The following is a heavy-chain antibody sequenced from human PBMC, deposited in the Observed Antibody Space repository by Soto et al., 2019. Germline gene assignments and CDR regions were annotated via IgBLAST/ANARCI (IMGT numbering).Heavy chain of an antibody. CDR1: GGTFSSYT. D-gene: IGHD3-16*01. Sequence: GASVKVSCKASGGTFSSYTISWVRQAPGQGLEWMGRIIPILGIANYAQKFQGRVTITADKSTSTAYMELSSLRSEDTAVYYCARGLEYYVPYMDVWGKGTTVTVSS. J-gene: IGHJ6*03. CDR3: ARGLEYYVPYMDV. V-gene: IGHV1-69*02. CDR2: IIPILGIA.